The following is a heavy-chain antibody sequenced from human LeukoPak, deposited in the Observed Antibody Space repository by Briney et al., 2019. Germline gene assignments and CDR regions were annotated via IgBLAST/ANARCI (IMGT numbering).Heavy chain of an antibody. V-gene: IGHV4-59*01. CDR2: IYYSGST. CDR1: GGSISSYY. CDR3: ARVDSGYYCSSTSCYDWFDP. Sequence: PSETLSLTCTVSGGSISSYYWSWIRQPPGKGLEWIGYIYYSGSTNYNPSLKSRVTISVDTSKNQFSLKLSSVTAADTAVYYCARVDSGYYCSSTSCYDWFDPWGQGTLVTVSS. J-gene: IGHJ5*02. D-gene: IGHD2-2*01.